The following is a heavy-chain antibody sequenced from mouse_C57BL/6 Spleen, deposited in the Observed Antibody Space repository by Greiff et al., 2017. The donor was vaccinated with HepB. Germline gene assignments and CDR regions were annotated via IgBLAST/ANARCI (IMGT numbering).Heavy chain of an antibody. J-gene: IGHJ3*01. CDR3: ARRLNWDTPFAY. V-gene: IGHV5-6*02. D-gene: IGHD4-1*01. CDR2: ISSGGSYT. CDR1: GFTFSSYG. Sequence: DVMLVESGGDLVKPGGSLKLSCAASGFTFSSYGMSWVRQTPDKRLEWVATISSGGSYTYYPDSVKGRFTISRDNAKNTLYLQMSSLKSEDTAMYYCARRLNWDTPFAYWGKGTLVTVSA.